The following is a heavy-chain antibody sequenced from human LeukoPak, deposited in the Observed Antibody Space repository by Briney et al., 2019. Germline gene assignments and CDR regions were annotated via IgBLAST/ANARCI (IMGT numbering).Heavy chain of an antibody. CDR2: ITPIIDSA. CDR1: GGTFRSHI. V-gene: IGHV1-69*08. D-gene: IGHD1-26*01. Sequence: SVKVSCKTFGGTFRSHIFSWVRQAPGQGLEWMGKITPIIDSAKYSQKFRDRLTITGDSSTGTAYMELSSLTPEDTALYYCTRVDLRGSQYNWFDPWGQGTLVIVSS. J-gene: IGHJ5*02. CDR3: TRVDLRGSQYNWFDP.